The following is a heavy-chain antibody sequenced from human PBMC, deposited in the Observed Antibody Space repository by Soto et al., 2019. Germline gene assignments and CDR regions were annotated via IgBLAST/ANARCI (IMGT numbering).Heavy chain of an antibody. CDR1: GGSITSGAYY. V-gene: IGHV4-31*03. CDR2: IYYSGTT. D-gene: IGHD3-22*01. CDR3: ARTDNSGYSFEH. J-gene: IGHJ4*02. Sequence: QVQLQESGPGLVQPSQTLSLSCTVSGGSITSGAYYWSWIRQHPGKGLEWIGYIYYSGTTYYNPSLKRRLTIPLDTSRNQCSLEVNSVSAADTAVYSCARTDNSGYSFEHWGQGTLVTVSS.